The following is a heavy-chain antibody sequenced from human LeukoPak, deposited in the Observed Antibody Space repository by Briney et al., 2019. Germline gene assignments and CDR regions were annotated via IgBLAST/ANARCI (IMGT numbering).Heavy chain of an antibody. CDR2: IYYSGST. Sequence: SETLSLTCTVSGGSISSYYWSWIRQPPGKGLEWIGYIYYSGSTNYNPSLKSRVTISVDTSKNQFSLKLSSVTAADTAVYYCARVAGTAPYYYYYMDVWGKGTTVTVS. V-gene: IGHV4-59*01. J-gene: IGHJ6*03. CDR3: ARVAGTAPYYYYYMDV. CDR1: GGSISSYY. D-gene: IGHD2-15*01.